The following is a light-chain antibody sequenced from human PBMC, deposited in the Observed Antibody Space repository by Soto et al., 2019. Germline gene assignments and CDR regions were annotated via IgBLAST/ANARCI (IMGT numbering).Light chain of an antibody. V-gene: IGKV1-27*01. CDR1: QGISSY. CDR2: AAS. J-gene: IGKJ3*01. Sequence: DIQMTQSPSSLSASVGDRVTITCRASQGISSYLAWYQQKPGKVPELLIYAASTLQSGVPSRFSGSGSWTDFTLTIISRQPEDVVTSYCQNYNMALLYTFGNGTKVDIK. CDR3: QNYNMALLYT.